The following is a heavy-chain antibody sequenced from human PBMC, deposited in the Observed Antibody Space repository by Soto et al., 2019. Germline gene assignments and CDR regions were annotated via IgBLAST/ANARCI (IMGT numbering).Heavy chain of an antibody. D-gene: IGHD6-6*01. V-gene: IGHV1-46*01. CDR1: GYTFTRYY. J-gene: IGHJ4*02. Sequence: QVQVVQSGAEVKKPGASVKVSCKASGYTFTRYYINLVRQAPGQGLEWMGIINPSGGSTSYAQNLQGRVTMTRDTSTSTVYMELTSLRSEDTAVYYCVRGGSPPFYWGQGTLVTVSS. CDR3: VRGGSPPFY. CDR2: INPSGGST.